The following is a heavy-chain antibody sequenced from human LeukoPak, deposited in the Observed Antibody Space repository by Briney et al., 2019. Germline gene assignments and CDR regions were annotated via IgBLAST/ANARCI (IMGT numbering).Heavy chain of an antibody. V-gene: IGHV3-30*02. D-gene: IGHD2-8*02. CDR3: AKDGSWSCTD. Sequence: GGSLRLSCAASGFTFSSSAMHWVRQGPGKGLEWVAYIAHHGNNKYYADSVKGRFTISRGNSKGTLYLQMNSLRADDTAVYYCAKDGSWSCTDWGQGTLVTVSS. CDR2: IAHHGNNK. CDR1: GFTFSSSA. J-gene: IGHJ4*02.